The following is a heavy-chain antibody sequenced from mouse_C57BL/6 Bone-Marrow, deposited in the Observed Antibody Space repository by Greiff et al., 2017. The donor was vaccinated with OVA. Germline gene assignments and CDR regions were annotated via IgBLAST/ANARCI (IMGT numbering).Heavy chain of an antibody. J-gene: IGHJ2*01. Sequence: QVQLQQSGAELVMPGASVTLSCKASGYTFTSYWMHWVKQRPGQGLEWIGEIDPSTSDTNYNQKFKGKSTLTEDNSSSTAYMQLSSLTSEDSAVYYCARYRIYSNADWDYWGQGTTLTVSS. V-gene: IGHV1-69*01. CDR1: GYTFTSYW. CDR3: ARYRIYSNADWDY. D-gene: IGHD2-5*01. CDR2: IDPSTSDT.